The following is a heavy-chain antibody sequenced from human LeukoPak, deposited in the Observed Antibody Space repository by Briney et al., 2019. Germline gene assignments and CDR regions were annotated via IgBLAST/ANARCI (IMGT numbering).Heavy chain of an antibody. CDR2: ISGSGGST. CDR3: ARSRGPNTFGGVHDY. D-gene: IGHD3-16*01. Sequence: PGGSLRLSCAASGFTFSTYAMSWVRQAPGKGLEWVSGISGSGGSTYYADSVKGRFTISRDNSKNTPYLQMNSLRAEDTAVYYCARSRGPNTFGGVHDYWGQGTLVTVPS. V-gene: IGHV3-23*01. CDR1: GFTFSTYA. J-gene: IGHJ4*02.